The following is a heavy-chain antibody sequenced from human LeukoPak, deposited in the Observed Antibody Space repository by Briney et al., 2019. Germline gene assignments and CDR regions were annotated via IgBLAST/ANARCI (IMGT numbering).Heavy chain of an antibody. CDR1: GGSISRGSYF. CDR3: ARGPWPSPYFGY. J-gene: IGHJ4*02. V-gene: IGHV4-61*02. CDR2: IYTSGST. Sequence: SETLSLTCTVSGGSISRGSYFWSWIRQPAGKGLEWIGRIYTSGSTSYNPSLKSRVTISVDTSKNQFSLKLSSVTAADTAVYYCARGPWPSPYFGYWGQGTLVTVSS.